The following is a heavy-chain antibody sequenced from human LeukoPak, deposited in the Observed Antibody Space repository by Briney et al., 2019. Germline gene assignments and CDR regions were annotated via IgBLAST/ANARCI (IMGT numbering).Heavy chain of an antibody. D-gene: IGHD3-3*01. V-gene: IGHV1-69*13. Sequence: SVKVSCKASGGTFSNYAISWVRQAPGQGLEWMGGIIPLLGTRNYAQKFQDRVTITADESTNTAYMELSSLRSEDTAVYYCARDSVGDIIIHGIDIWGQGTMVTVSS. CDR3: ARDSVGDIIIHGIDI. J-gene: IGHJ3*02. CDR1: GGTFSNYA. CDR2: IIPLLGTR.